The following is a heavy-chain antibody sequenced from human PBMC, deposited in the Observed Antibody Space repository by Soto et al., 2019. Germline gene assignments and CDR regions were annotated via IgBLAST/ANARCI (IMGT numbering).Heavy chain of an antibody. J-gene: IGHJ5*02. D-gene: IGHD2-2*02. V-gene: IGHV4-59*08. CDR3: ARRYCSSTSCYIYDP. CDR2: IYYGGST. Sequence: QVQLQESGPGLVKPSETLSLTCTVSGDSIRSHYWGWIRQPPGKGLEWIGYIYYGGSTNYNPSLKSRVTISGDTSKNQLSLKLSSVTAADTAVYYCARRYCSSTSCYIYDPWGQGTLVTVSS. CDR1: GDSIRSHY.